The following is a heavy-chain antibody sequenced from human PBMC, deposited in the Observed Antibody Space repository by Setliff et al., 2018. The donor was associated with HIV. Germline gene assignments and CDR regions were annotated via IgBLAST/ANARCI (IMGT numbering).Heavy chain of an antibody. Sequence: ASVKVSCKASGYAFTSQFMYWVRQAPGQGLEWMGIISPSGDRTTYAQRFRGRVTMTSDTSTGTVYMELSSLRSEDTAIYYCARDGGPGSGWGDYSYYFSMDVWGKGTTVTVSS. D-gene: IGHD6-19*01. CDR1: GYAFTSQF. CDR3: ARDGGPGSGWGDYSYYFSMDV. V-gene: IGHV1-46*01. CDR2: ISPSGDRT. J-gene: IGHJ6*03.